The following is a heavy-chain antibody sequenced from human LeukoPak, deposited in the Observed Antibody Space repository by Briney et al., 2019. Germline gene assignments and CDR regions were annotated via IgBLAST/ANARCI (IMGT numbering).Heavy chain of an antibody. J-gene: IGHJ4*02. CDR1: GFTFDDYA. CDR2: ISRDTTDV. Sequence: GGSLRLSCAASGFTFDDYAMHWVRQVPGKGLEWVSHISRDTTDVAYAESVKGRFTISRDNAKNSLFLQMNSLRPEDTALYYCAKGGIIPAAVFDFWGQGTLVAVS. V-gene: IGHV3-9*01. D-gene: IGHD6-13*01. CDR3: AKGGIIPAAVFDF.